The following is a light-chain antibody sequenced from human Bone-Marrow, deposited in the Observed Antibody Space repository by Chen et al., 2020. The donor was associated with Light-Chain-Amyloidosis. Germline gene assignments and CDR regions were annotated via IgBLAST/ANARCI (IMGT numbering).Light chain of an antibody. Sequence: EIVLTQSPGTLSLSPGERATLSCRASQSISNSYLAWYQQKPGQAPRLLIYGASNRATGIPVRFSGSGSGTDFTLTISRLEPEDFAVYYCQQYGSSRITFGPGTRLEIK. CDR1: QSISNSY. CDR3: QQYGSSRIT. J-gene: IGKJ5*01. V-gene: IGKV3-20*01. CDR2: GAS.